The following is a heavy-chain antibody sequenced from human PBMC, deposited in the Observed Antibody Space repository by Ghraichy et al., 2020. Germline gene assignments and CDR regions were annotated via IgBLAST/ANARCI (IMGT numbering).Heavy chain of an antibody. CDR2: IYYSGST. J-gene: IGHJ4*02. Sequence: SETLSLTCTVSGGSISSYYWSWIRQPPGKGLEWIGYIYYSGSTNYNPSLKSRVTISVDTSKNQFSLKLSSVTAADTAVYYCARADYYDSSGYSYYFDYWGQGTLVTVSS. CDR1: GGSISSYY. D-gene: IGHD3-22*01. CDR3: ARADYYDSSGYSYYFDY. V-gene: IGHV4-59*01.